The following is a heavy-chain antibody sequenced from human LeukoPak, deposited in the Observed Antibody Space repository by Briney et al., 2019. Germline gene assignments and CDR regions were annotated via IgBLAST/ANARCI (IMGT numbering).Heavy chain of an antibody. CDR3: ARTGWGSDAFDI. J-gene: IGHJ3*02. V-gene: IGHV1-8*01. D-gene: IGHD7-27*01. Sequence: ASVKVSYKASGYTFTSYDINWVRQATGQGLEWMGWMNPNSGNTGYAQKFQGRVTMTRNTSISTAYMELSSLRSEDTAVYYCARTGWGSDAFDIWGQGTMVTVSS. CDR2: MNPNSGNT. CDR1: GYTFTSYD.